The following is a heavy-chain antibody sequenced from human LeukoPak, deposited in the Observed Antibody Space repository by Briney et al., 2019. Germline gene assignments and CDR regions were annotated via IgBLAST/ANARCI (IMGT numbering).Heavy chain of an antibody. V-gene: IGHV3-30*02. CDR3: ARATGYSSSWYPPYYFDY. CDR1: GFTFSSYG. CDR2: IRYDGSNK. Sequence: GGSLRLSCAASGFTFSSYGMHWVRQAPGKGLEWVAFIRYDGSNKYYADSVKGRFTISRDNAKNSLYLQMNSLRAEDTAVYYCARATGYSSSWYPPYYFDYWGQGTLVTVSS. J-gene: IGHJ4*02. D-gene: IGHD6-13*01.